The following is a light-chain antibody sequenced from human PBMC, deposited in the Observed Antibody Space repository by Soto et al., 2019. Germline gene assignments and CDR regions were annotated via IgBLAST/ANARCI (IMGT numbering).Light chain of an antibody. CDR3: QQSFNFPRT. J-gene: IGKJ1*01. V-gene: IGKV1-39*01. Sequence: DIEMTQSPSSLSASVGETITITCRASQSISSSLNWFQHSPGQPPKLLLFAASNLHAGVPPRFSGSGSGTSFSLTIRILQPEDFATYYCQQSFNFPRTFRPETRVEFK. CDR2: AAS. CDR1: QSISSS.